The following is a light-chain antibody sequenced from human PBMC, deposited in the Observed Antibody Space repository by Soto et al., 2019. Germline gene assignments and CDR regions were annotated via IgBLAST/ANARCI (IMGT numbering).Light chain of an antibody. J-gene: IGKJ1*01. CDR1: QSISSY. V-gene: IGKV1-39*01. Sequence: DIQMTQSPSSLSASVGDRVTITCRSSQSISSYLNWYQQKPGKAPKLLIYAPYSLQSGVPSRFSGSGSGTDCTLTISSLQPEDFATYYCQQSYSTPPTFGQGTKVEIK. CDR2: APY. CDR3: QQSYSTPPT.